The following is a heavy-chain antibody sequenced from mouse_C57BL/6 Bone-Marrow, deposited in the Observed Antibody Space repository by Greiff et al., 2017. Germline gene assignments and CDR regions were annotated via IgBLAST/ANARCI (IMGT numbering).Heavy chain of an antibody. V-gene: IGHV5-12*01. CDR3: ARLIYYGNYVWFAY. CDR2: ISNGGGST. D-gene: IGHD2-1*01. CDR1: GFTFSDYY. J-gene: IGHJ3*01. Sequence: EVQLVESGGGLVQPGGSLKLSCAASGFTFSDYYMYWVRQTPEKRLEWVAYISNGGGSTYYPDTVKGRFTISRDNAKNTLYLQMGRLKSEDTAMYYCARLIYYGNYVWFAYWGQGTLVTVSA.